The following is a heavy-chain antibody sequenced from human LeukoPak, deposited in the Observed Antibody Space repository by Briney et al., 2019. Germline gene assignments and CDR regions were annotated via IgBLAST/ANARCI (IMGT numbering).Heavy chain of an antibody. V-gene: IGHV3-30*02. Sequence: GSLRLSCAASGFPFSAYGMHWVRQAPGKGLEWVAFIHYDGTKTYYADSVKGRFAVSRDTSKNTLYLQMNSLRPEDTAVYYCAKTLGVTYWGQGTLVTVSS. D-gene: IGHD2-8*01. CDR2: IHYDGTKT. CDR1: GFPFSAYG. J-gene: IGHJ4*02. CDR3: AKTLGVTY.